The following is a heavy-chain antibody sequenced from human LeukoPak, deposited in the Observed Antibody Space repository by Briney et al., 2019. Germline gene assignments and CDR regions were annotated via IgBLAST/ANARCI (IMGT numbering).Heavy chain of an antibody. CDR2: IYTSGST. Sequence: PSETLSLTCTVSGGSISSGSYYWSWIRQPAGKGLEWIGRIYTSGSTNYNPSLKSRGTISVDTSKNQFSLKLSSVTAADTAVYYCARVDTAMVTFDYWGQGTLVTVSS. D-gene: IGHD5-18*01. CDR1: GGSISSGSYY. V-gene: IGHV4-61*02. CDR3: ARVDTAMVTFDY. J-gene: IGHJ4*02.